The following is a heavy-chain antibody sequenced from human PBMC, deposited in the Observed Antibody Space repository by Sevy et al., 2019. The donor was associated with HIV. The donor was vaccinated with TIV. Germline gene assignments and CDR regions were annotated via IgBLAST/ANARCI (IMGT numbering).Heavy chain of an antibody. V-gene: IGHV3-74*01. Sequence: GGSLRLSCAASGFTFSSYWMHWVRQAPGKGQVWVSRINSDGSSTSYADSVKGRFTISRDNAKNTLYLQMNSLRAEDTAVYYCARQLHYYYGMDVWGQGTTVTVSS. CDR2: INSDGSST. CDR3: ARQLHYYYGMDV. J-gene: IGHJ6*02. D-gene: IGHD2-2*01. CDR1: GFTFSSYW.